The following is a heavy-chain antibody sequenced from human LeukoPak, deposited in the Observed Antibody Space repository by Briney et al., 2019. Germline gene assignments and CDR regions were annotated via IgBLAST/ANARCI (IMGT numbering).Heavy chain of an antibody. J-gene: IGHJ6*02. Sequence: PGRSLRLSCAASGFTFSSYGMHWVRQAPGKGLEWVAVISYDGSNKYYADSVKGRFTISRDNSKNTLYLQMNSLRAEDTAVYYCAKGTILLSIPRYYYGMDVWGQGTTVTVSS. CDR3: AKGTILLSIPRYYYGMDV. CDR2: ISYDGSNK. V-gene: IGHV3-30*18. D-gene: IGHD5-24*01. CDR1: GFTFSSYG.